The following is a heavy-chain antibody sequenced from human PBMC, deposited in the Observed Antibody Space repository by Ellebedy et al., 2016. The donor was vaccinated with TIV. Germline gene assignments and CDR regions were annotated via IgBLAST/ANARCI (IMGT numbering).Heavy chain of an antibody. CDR1: GYTLTEFS. V-gene: IGHV1-24*01. Sequence: AASVKVSCKVSGYTLTEFSIHWVRQAPGKGLEWMGGFDPEDGETIYAQKFQGRVTVTEDTSSDTAYMELRSLQAEDTAVYYCATSGIGNSVSSGRHAEYLQHWGQGTMVTVSS. CDR3: ATSGIGNSVSSGRHAEYLQH. D-gene: IGHD3-22*01. J-gene: IGHJ1*01. CDR2: FDPEDGET.